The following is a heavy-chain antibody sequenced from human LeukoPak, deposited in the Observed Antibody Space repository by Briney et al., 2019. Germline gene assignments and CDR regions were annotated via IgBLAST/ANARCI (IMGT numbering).Heavy chain of an antibody. Sequence: GGSLRLSCAASGFTFSISWVTWVRQAPGKGLEWVANIDKHGSGKYYIDSVKGRFAISRDYASNSVFLQMSSLRAEDTSVYYCARDGGWGYYDLWGQGTPVTVSS. D-gene: IGHD3-16*01. V-gene: IGHV3-7*01. CDR1: GFTFSISW. CDR3: ARDGGWGYYDL. CDR2: IDKHGSGK. J-gene: IGHJ4*02.